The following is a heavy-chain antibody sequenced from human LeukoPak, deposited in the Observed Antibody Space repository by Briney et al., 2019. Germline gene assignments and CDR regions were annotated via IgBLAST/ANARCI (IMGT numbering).Heavy chain of an antibody. CDR2: ISGSSSTI. J-gene: IGHJ4*02. V-gene: IGHV3-48*04. D-gene: IGHD6-6*01. CDR3: ARDKSYTSSADY. CDR1: GFTFSSYS. Sequence: GGSLRLSCAASGFTFSSYSMNWVRQAPGKGLEWVSYISGSSSTIYYADSVKGRFTISRDNAKNSLFLQMNSLRAEDTAVYYCARDKSYTSSADYWGQGTLVTVSS.